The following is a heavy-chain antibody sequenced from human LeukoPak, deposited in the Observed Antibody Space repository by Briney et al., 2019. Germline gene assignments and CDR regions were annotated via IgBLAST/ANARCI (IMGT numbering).Heavy chain of an antibody. V-gene: IGHV4-59*01. CDR1: GGYISSYY. CDR3: ARVYYSSSYDYWYFNL. CDR2: IYYSGNT. Sequence: SETLSLTCTVSGGYISSYYWSWIRQPPGKGLEWIGYIYYSGNTNYNPSLKSRLTISIDTSKNQFSLKLSSMTAADTAVYYCARVYYSSSYDYWYFNLWGRGTLVTVSS. J-gene: IGHJ2*01. D-gene: IGHD6-13*01.